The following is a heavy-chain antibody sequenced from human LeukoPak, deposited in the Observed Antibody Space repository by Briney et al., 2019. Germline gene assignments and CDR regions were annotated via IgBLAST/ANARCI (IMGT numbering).Heavy chain of an antibody. J-gene: IGHJ4*02. V-gene: IGHV4-59*01. CDR1: GGSISSYY. Sequence: PSETLSLTCSVSGGSISSYYWSWIRQPPGKGLEWIGYIYYSGSTNYNASLTNRVTISVDTSKNQFSLKLSSVTAADTAVYYCAREVGYCSGGSCYSYFDYWGQGTLVTVSS. D-gene: IGHD2-15*01. CDR2: IYYSGST. CDR3: AREVGYCSGGSCYSYFDY.